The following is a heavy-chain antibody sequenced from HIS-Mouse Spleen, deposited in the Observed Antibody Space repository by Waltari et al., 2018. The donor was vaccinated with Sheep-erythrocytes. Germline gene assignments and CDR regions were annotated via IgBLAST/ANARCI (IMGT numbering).Heavy chain of an antibody. V-gene: IGHV1-2*02. CDR1: GYTFTGYY. CDR2: INPNSGGQ. J-gene: IGHJ3*02. Sequence: QVQLVQSGAEVKKPGASVKVSCKASGYTFTGYYMHWVRQAPGQGLEWMGWINPNSGGQNDAQKFQGRVTRTRDTSISTAYMELSRLGSDDTAVYYCVTSYDAFDIWGQGTMVTVSS. CDR3: VTSYDAFDI.